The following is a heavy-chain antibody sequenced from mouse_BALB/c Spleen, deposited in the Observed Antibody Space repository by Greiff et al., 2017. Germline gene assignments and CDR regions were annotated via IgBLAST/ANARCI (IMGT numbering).Heavy chain of an antibody. Sequence: EVKVVESGGGLVKPGGSLKLSCAASGFAFSSYDMSWVRQTPEKRLEWVAYISSGGGSTYYPDTVKGRFTISRDNAKNTLYLQMSSLKSEDTAMYYCARPSTGGGPYYLDYWGQGTTLTVSS. V-gene: IGHV5-12-1*01. D-gene: IGHD4-1*02. CDR3: ARPSTGGGPYYLDY. CDR2: ISSGGGST. CDR1: GFAFSSYD. J-gene: IGHJ2*01.